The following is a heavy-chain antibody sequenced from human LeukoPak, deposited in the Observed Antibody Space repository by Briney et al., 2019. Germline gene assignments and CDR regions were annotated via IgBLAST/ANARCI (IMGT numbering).Heavy chain of an antibody. J-gene: IGHJ4*02. CDR2: INHSGST. CDR1: GGSFSGYY. CDR3: ARGGAYYYGSGSYSTRFDY. Sequence: PSETLSLTCAVYGGSFSGYYWSWIRQPPGKGLEWIGEINHSGSTNYNPSLKCRVTISVDTSKHQLSLKLSSVTAADTAVYHCARGGAYYYGSGSYSTRFDYWGQGTLVTVSS. D-gene: IGHD3-10*01. V-gene: IGHV4-34*01.